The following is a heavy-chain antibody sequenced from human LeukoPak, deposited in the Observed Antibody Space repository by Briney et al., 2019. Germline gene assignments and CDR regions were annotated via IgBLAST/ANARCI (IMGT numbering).Heavy chain of an antibody. D-gene: IGHD3-22*01. CDR1: GYTFTSYD. CDR2: MNPNSGIT. CDR3: AREDYYDSGSNDY. V-gene: IGHV1-8*03. J-gene: IGHJ4*02. Sequence: ASVKVSCKASGYTFTSYDINWVRQAPGQGLEWMGWMNPNSGITVYAQKFQGRVTISRNTSISTAYMELSSLRSEDTAVYYCAREDYYDSGSNDYWGQGTLVTVSS.